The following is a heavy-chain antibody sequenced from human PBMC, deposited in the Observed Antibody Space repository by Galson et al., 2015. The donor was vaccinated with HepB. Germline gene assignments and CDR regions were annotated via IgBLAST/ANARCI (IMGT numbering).Heavy chain of an antibody. CDR3: ARERYGSGGGFDI. J-gene: IGHJ3*02. D-gene: IGHD3-10*01. Sequence: SVKVSCKASGYTFTSYAMHWVRQAPGQRLEWMGWINAGNGNTKYSQKFQGRVTITRDTSASTAYMELSSLRSEDTAVYYCARERYGSGGGFDIWGQGTMVTVSS. CDR2: INAGNGNT. V-gene: IGHV1-3*01. CDR1: GYTFTSYA.